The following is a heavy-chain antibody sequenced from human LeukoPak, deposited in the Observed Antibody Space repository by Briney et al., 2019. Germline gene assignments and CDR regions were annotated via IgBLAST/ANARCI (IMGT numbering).Heavy chain of an antibody. V-gene: IGHV1-2*02. CDR2: INPNSGDT. J-gene: IGHJ4*02. CDR1: GYTFTGYY. D-gene: IGHD1-26*01. Sequence: ASVKVSCKASGYTFTGYYMHWVRQAPGQGLEWMGWINPNSGDTNYAQKFQDRVTMTRDTSISTAYMELSRLRSDDTAVYYCARLADSGTRIDYWGQGTLVTVSS. CDR3: ARLADSGTRIDY.